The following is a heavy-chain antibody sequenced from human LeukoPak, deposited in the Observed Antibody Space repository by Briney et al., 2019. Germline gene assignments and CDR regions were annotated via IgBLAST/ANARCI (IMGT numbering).Heavy chain of an antibody. CDR3: ARDRSPFQH. J-gene: IGHJ1*01. CDR2: IYYSGST. CDR1: GGSISSYY. Sequence: SETLSLTCTVSGGSISSYYWSWIRQPPGKGLEWIGYIYYSGSTNYNPSLKSRVTISVDTSKNQFSLKLSSVTAADTAVYYCARDRSPFQHWGQGTLVTVSS. V-gene: IGHV4-59*01.